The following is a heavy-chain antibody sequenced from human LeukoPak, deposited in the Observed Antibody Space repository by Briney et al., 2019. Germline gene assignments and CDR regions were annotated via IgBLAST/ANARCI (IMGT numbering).Heavy chain of an antibody. Sequence: ASVKVSFKASGYTFTSYGISWVRQAPGQGLEWMGWISAYNGNTNYAQKLQGRVTMTTDTSTSTTYMELRSLRSDDTAVYYCARDYDILTGYYIDAFDIWGQGTMVTVSS. V-gene: IGHV1-18*01. CDR1: GYTFTSYG. D-gene: IGHD3-9*01. J-gene: IGHJ3*02. CDR2: ISAYNGNT. CDR3: ARDYDILTGYYIDAFDI.